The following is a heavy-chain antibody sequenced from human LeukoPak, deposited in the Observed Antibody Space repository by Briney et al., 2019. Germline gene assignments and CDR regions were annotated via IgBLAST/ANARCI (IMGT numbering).Heavy chain of an antibody. D-gene: IGHD3-22*01. CDR3: ARGGNTYYYDSSGYSLGY. Sequence: LGGSLRLSCAASGFTFSSYEMNWVRQAPGKGLEWVSYISSSGSTIYYADSVKGRFTISRDNAKNSLYLQMNSLRAEDTAVYYCARGGNTYYYDSSGYSLGYWGQGTLVTVSS. V-gene: IGHV3-48*03. CDR2: ISSSGSTI. CDR1: GFTFSSYE. J-gene: IGHJ4*02.